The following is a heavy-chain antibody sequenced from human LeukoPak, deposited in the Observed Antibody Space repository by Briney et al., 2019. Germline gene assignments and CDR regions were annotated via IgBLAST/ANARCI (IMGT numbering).Heavy chain of an antibody. CDR2: INHSGST. Sequence: SETLSLTCAVYGGSFSGYYWSWIRQPPGKGLEWIGEINHSGSTNYNPSLKSRVTISVDTSKNQFSLKLSSVTAADTAVYYCASYYYGSGSYYDYWGQGTLVTVSS. D-gene: IGHD3-10*01. V-gene: IGHV4-34*01. CDR3: ASYYYGSGSYYDY. J-gene: IGHJ4*02. CDR1: GGSFSGYY.